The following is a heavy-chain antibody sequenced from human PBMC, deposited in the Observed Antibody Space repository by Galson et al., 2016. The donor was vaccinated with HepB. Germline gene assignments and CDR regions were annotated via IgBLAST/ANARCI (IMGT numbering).Heavy chain of an antibody. V-gene: IGHV5-51*01. D-gene: IGHD4-23*01. CDR2: IYPGDSDT. CDR1: GYSFTSYW. Sequence: QSGAEVKKPGESLKISCKGSGYSFTSYWIGWVRQMPGKGLEWMGIIYPGDSDTRYSPSFQGQVTISADNSINTAYLQWSSLKASDTAMYYCVRPSRTVVPPEGYFDLWGRGTLDTVSS. J-gene: IGHJ2*01. CDR3: VRPSRTVVPPEGYFDL.